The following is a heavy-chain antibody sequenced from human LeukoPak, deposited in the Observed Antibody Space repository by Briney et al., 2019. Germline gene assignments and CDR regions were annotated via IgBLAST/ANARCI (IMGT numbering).Heavy chain of an antibody. V-gene: IGHV4-30-2*01. CDR3: ARDYYDSSGYQGLFDY. CDR1: GYSISSGGYS. Sequence: SETLSLTCTVSGYSISSGGYSWSWIRQPPGKGLEWIGYIYQSGNTYYNPSLESRVTISVDRSKNQFSLKLSSVTAADTAVYYCARDYYDSSGYQGLFDYWGPGTLVTVSS. D-gene: IGHD3-22*01. CDR2: IYQSGNT. J-gene: IGHJ4*02.